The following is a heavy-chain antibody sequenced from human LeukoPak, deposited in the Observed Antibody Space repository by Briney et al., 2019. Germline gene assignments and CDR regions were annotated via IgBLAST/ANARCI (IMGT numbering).Heavy chain of an antibody. V-gene: IGHV3-48*01. J-gene: IGHJ4*02. Sequence: GGSLRLSCAASGFTFSSYSMNWVRQAPGKGLEWVSYISSSSSTIYYADSVKGRFTISRDNSKNTLYLQMNSLRAEDTAVYYCARQRERFPDYWGQGTLVTVSS. CDR2: ISSSSSTI. CDR1: GFTFSSYS. CDR3: ARQRERFPDY. D-gene: IGHD1-1*01.